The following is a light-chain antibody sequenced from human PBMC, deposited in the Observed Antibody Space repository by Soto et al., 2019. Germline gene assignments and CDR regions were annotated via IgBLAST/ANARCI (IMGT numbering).Light chain of an antibody. CDR3: TSRSTSTTMM. Sequence: QSALTQPASVSGSPGQSITISCTGTSSDIGSSNFVSWYQQHPGKAPKLMLYDVNIRPSGVSDRFSGSTSGNTASLTISGLQAEDEADYCCTSRSTSTTMMFGKGTKATV. V-gene: IGLV2-14*03. J-gene: IGLJ3*02. CDR1: SSDIGSSNF. CDR2: DVN.